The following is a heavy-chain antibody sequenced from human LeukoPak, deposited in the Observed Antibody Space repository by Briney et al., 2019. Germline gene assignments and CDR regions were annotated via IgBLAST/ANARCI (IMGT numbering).Heavy chain of an antibody. CDR1: GVRFNAYW. J-gene: IGHJ3*02. D-gene: IGHD2-8*02. CDR2: IKQDGSEQ. CDR3: ARDSTGWQADSFDI. V-gene: IGHV3-7*01. Sequence: GGSLRLSCAASGVRFNAYWMSWVRQAPGKGLEWVANIKQDGSEQYYIDSVRGRFTISRDNGKNSLYLQMNSLRVEDTAVYFCARDSTGWQADSFDIWGQGTLVTVSS.